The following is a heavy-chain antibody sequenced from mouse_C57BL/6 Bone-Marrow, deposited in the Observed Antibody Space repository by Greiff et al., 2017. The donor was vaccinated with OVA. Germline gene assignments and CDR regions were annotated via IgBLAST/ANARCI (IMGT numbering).Heavy chain of an antibody. V-gene: IGHV2-3*01. J-gene: IGHJ4*01. CDR3: AKPAYDYYAMDY. Sequence: VQLQQSGPGLVASSQSLSITCTVSGFSLTSYGVSWVRQPPGKGLEWLGVIWGDGSTNYHSALISRLSISKDNSKSQVFLKLNSRQTDDTATYYCAKPAYDYYAMDYWGQGTSVTVSS. CDR1: GFSLTSYG. CDR2: IWGDGST.